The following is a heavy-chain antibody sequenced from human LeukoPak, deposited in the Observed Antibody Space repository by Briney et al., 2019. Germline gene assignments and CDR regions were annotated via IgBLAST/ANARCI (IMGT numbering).Heavy chain of an antibody. CDR2: INSGDTTT. CDR1: GFTFSSYE. Sequence: PGGSLRLSCAASGFTFSSYEMNWVRQAPGKGLEWVSYINSGDTTTYYADSVKGRFTISRDSAKNSVYLQMNSLRAEDTAVYYCARHTYSSGKFDCWGQGTLVTVS. D-gene: IGHD6-25*01. J-gene: IGHJ4*02. V-gene: IGHV3-48*03. CDR3: ARHTYSSGKFDC.